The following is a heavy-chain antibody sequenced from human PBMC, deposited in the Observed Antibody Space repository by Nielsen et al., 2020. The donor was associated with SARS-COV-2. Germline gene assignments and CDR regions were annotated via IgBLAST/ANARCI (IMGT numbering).Heavy chain of an antibody. Sequence: SETLSLTCTVSGGSISSGDYYWSWIRQPPGKGLEWIGYIYYSGSTYYNPSLKSRVTISVDTSKNQFSLKLSSVTAADTAVYYCARVMDYYDSRGSSAFDIWGQGTMVTVSS. CDR1: GGSISSGDYY. D-gene: IGHD3-22*01. CDR2: IYYSGST. V-gene: IGHV4-30-4*01. J-gene: IGHJ3*02. CDR3: ARVMDYYDSRGSSAFDI.